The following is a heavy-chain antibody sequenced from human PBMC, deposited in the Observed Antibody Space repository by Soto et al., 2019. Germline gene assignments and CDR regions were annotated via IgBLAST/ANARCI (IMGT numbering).Heavy chain of an antibody. CDR1: GGTFTTYD. CDR2: IIPLFDAT. J-gene: IGHJ4*02. CDR3: ARVRSSSWYNGTFYFDS. D-gene: IGHD6-19*01. V-gene: IGHV1-69*06. Sequence: QVQLVQSGAEVRKPGSSVKVSCKASGGTFTTYDISWVRQAPGQGLEWMGGIIPLFDATKYAQKFQGGVTITADKSTGTAYMELSSLRSEDTAMYYCARVRSSSWYNGTFYFDSWGQGTLVTVSS.